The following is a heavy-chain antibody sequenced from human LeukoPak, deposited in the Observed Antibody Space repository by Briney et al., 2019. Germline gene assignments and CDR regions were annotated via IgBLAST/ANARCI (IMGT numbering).Heavy chain of an antibody. D-gene: IGHD3-9*01. CDR3: TRVRYFDWLLYSEFDY. V-gene: IGHV3-49*03. Sequence: PGRSLRLSCTASGFTFGDYAMSWFRQAPGKGLEWVGFIRSKHYGGAIEYAASVRGRFTISRDDSKSIAYLQMNSLKTEDTAVYYCTRVRYFDWLLYSEFDYWGQGTLVTVSS. CDR2: IRSKHYGGAI. CDR1: GFTFGDYA. J-gene: IGHJ4*02.